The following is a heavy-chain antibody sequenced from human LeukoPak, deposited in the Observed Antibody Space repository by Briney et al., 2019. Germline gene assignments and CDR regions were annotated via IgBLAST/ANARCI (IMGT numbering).Heavy chain of an antibody. V-gene: IGHV1-2*02. CDR1: GYTFTGYY. Sequence: AASVKVSCKASGYTFTGYYMHWVRQAPGQGLEWMGWINPNSGGTNYAQKFQGRVTMTRDTSISTAYMELSRLRSDDTAVYYCARARFLEWLLYGGDYFDFWGQGTLVTVSS. D-gene: IGHD3-3*01. CDR3: ARARFLEWLLYGGDYFDF. CDR2: INPNSGGT. J-gene: IGHJ4*02.